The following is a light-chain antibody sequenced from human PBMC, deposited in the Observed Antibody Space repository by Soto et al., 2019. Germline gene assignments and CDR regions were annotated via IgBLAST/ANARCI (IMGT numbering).Light chain of an antibody. J-gene: IGKJ1*01. CDR2: DAS. V-gene: IGKV3-20*01. Sequence: EIVLAQSPGTLSLSPGERATLSCRASQSVNSWYLAWYQQKPGQAPRLLIYDASSRATGIPDRFSGSGSGTDFTITISRLESEDFAVYYCQQYNYSPTTFGQGTKVEIK. CDR1: QSVNSWY. CDR3: QQYNYSPTT.